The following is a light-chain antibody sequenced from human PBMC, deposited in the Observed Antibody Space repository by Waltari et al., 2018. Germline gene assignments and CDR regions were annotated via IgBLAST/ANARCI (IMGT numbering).Light chain of an antibody. Sequence: EYVLTQSPGTLSLSPGERATLSCRASQSAASIYLPCYQQKPGHAPMLLIYGASNPATGIPDRFSGSGSGKDFTLTISRLEPEDFAVYYCQQYGDSPLYTFGRGTKLEIK. CDR3: QQYGDSPLYT. V-gene: IGKV3-20*01. CDR2: GAS. CDR1: QSAASIY. J-gene: IGKJ2*01.